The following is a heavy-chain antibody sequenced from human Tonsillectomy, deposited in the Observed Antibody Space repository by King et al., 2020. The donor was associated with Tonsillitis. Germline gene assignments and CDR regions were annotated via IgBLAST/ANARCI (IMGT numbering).Heavy chain of an antibody. J-gene: IGHJ4*02. Sequence: VQLVESGGGVVQPGRSLRLSCAASGFTFSNYAMHWVRQAPGKGLEWVSLISYDGGNKYYADSVKGRFTISRDNSKKTLYLQMNSLRPEDTAVYYCAKVAYDFWSGYFDYFDYWGQGTLVTVSS. CDR3: AKVAYDFWSGYFDYFDY. D-gene: IGHD3-3*01. CDR2: ISYDGGNK. CDR1: GFTFSNYA. V-gene: IGHV3-30*18.